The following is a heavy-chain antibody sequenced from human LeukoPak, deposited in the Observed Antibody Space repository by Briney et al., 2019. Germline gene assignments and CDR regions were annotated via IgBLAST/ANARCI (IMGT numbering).Heavy chain of an antibody. J-gene: IGHJ5*02. Sequence: SETLSVTCTVSGGSISSVPYYWGWVRQPPGKGLEWVATIFYSGNTFYNPSLRSRVTMSLDTSKNQFSLKLSSVTAADTAVYYCVRGRYSSGWFKDKNWFDPWGQGIPVTVSS. D-gene: IGHD6-19*01. V-gene: IGHV4-39*07. CDR2: IFYSGNT. CDR3: VRGRYSSGWFKDKNWFDP. CDR1: GGSISSVPYY.